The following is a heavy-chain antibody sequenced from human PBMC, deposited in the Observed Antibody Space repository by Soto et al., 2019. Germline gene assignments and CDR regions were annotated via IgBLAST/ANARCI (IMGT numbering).Heavy chain of an antibody. CDR3: ARGVYGSVNDYTGQSALDI. D-gene: IGHD3-10*01. CDR2: TIPVFNTA. V-gene: IGHV1-69*06. CDR1: GGTLSDHG. Sequence: QVQLEQSGAEVKKPGSSVKVSCKASGGTLSDHGVAWLRQAPGQGLEWMGGTIPVFNTAKYAQKFQVRGTVTADKFTIIAYLELSSLRSEDTPFYCCARGVYGSVNDYTGQSALDIWGQGTMVIVSS. J-gene: IGHJ3*02.